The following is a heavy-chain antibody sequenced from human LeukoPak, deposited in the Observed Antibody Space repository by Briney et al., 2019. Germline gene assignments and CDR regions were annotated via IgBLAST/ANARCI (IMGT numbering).Heavy chain of an antibody. CDR3: ARLASGD. J-gene: IGHJ4*02. V-gene: IGHV4-39*07. CDR1: GGSLNSPNYY. CDR2: IYYTGTT. Sequence: PSETLSLTCIVSGGSLNSPNYYWGWIRQPPGKGLEWIGTIYYTGTTYYNPSLKSRLTISVDTAKNQFSLKLSSVTAADTAVYYCARLASGDWGQGTLVTVSS. D-gene: IGHD3-10*01.